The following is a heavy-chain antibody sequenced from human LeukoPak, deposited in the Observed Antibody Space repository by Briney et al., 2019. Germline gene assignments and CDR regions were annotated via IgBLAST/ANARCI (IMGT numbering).Heavy chain of an antibody. CDR3: AREGNWNYREYYYGMDV. V-gene: IGHV4-34*01. CDR1: GGSFSGYY. J-gene: IGHJ6*02. D-gene: IGHD1-7*01. Sequence: SETLSLTCAVYGGSFSGYYWSWIRQPPGKGLEWIGEINHSGSTNYNPSLKSRVTISVDTSKNQFSLKLSSVTAADTAVYYCAREGNWNYREYYYGMDVWGQGTTVTVSS. CDR2: INHSGST.